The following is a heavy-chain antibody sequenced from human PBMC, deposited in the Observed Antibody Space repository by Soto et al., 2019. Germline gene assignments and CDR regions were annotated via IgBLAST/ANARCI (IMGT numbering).Heavy chain of an antibody. V-gene: IGHV3-11*01. CDR1: GFTFSDYY. D-gene: IGHD1-26*01. CDR2: ISYRGNPI. CDR3: ARAVGSYDAFDI. J-gene: IGHJ3*02. Sequence: GGSLRLSCAASGFTFSDYYMSWIRQAPGKGLEWVSYISYRGNPIYYADSVKGRLTISRDNAKNSLYLQMNSLRVEDTAVYYCARAVGSYDAFDIWGQGTLVTVSS.